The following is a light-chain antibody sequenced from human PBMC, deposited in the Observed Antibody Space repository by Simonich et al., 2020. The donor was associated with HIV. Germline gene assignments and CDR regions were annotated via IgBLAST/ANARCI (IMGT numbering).Light chain of an antibody. CDR1: QGISTS. J-gene: IGKJ1*01. V-gene: IGKV1-NL1*01. CDR2: AAS. CDR3: QQYYSTPPWT. Sequence: DIQMTQSPSSLSASVGDRVTITFRASQGISTSLAWYQHKPGKAPKLLLYAASRLERGVPSRVSGSGSGTDYTLTISSLQPEDFASYYCQQYYSTPPWTFGQGTKVEIK.